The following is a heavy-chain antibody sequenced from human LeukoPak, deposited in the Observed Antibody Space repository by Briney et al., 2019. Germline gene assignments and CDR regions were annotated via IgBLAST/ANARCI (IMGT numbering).Heavy chain of an antibody. D-gene: IGHD3-10*01. Sequence: ASVKVSCKASGYTFTGYYMHWVRQAPGQGLEWMGWINPNSGGTNYAQKFQGRVTMTRVTSISTAYMELSRLRSDDTAVYYCARDHGHYYGSGSYYISNWFDPWGQGTLVTVSS. CDR3: ARDHGHYYGSGSYYISNWFDP. J-gene: IGHJ5*02. CDR2: INPNSGGT. CDR1: GYTFTGYY. V-gene: IGHV1-2*02.